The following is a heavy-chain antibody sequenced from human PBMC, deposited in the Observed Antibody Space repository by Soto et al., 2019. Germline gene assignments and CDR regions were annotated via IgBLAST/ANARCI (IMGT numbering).Heavy chain of an antibody. CDR2: VYSSGGT. CDR1: CDSMTGYY. D-gene: IGHD3-3*01. J-gene: IGHJ5*02. V-gene: IGHV4-4*07. Sequence: PSETLSLTCTVSCDSMTGYYWTWIRQPAGKGLEWIGRVYSSGGTHYNPSLKSRVSISLETSKNQFSLRLMSVTVADTAVYYCARGQRFSDWFDPWGQGVLVTVSS. CDR3: ARGQRFSDWFDP.